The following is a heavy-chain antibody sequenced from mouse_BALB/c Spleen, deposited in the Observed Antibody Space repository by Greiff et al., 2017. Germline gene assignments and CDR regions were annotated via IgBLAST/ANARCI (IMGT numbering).Heavy chain of an antibody. D-gene: IGHD2-3*01. CDR2: ISYSGST. J-gene: IGHJ3*01. CDR1: GYSITSDYA. Sequence: EVKLVESGPGLVKPSQSLSLTCTVTGYSITSDYAWNWIRQFPGNKLEWMGYISYSGSTSYNPSLKSRISITRDTSKNQFFLQLNSVTTEDTATYYCARDGYSLFAYWGQGTLVTVSA. CDR3: ARDGYSLFAY. V-gene: IGHV3-2*02.